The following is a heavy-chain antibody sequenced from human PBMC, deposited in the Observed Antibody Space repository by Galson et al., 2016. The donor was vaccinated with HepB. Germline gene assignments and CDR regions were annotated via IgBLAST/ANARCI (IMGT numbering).Heavy chain of an antibody. CDR2: VYYTGST. J-gene: IGHJ4*02. V-gene: IGHV4-39*01. CDR1: GFTVSRND. Sequence: LRLSCAASGFTVSRNDMSWVRQPPGKGLEWIGSVYYTGSTYYNPSLKSRASISVDSSRNQFSLRLSFVTAADTSIYYCARHHMHSLFDYWGRGTLVTVSS. D-gene: IGHD2-2*01. CDR3: ARHHMHSLFDY.